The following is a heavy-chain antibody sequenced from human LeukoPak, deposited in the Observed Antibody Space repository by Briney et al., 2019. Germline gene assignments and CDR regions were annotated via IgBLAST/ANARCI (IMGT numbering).Heavy chain of an antibody. V-gene: IGHV3-23*01. CDR1: GFTFSNFA. D-gene: IGHD3-22*01. J-gene: IGHJ4*02. CDR3: ANYHDSSGYYSGGY. Sequence: QPGGSLRLSCAASGFTFSNFAMSWVRRAPGKGLEWVSTISGSGDSTYYADSVKGQFTISRDNSKNTLYLRMNSLRAEDTAVYYCANYHDSSGYYSGGYWGQGTLVTVSS. CDR2: ISGSGDST.